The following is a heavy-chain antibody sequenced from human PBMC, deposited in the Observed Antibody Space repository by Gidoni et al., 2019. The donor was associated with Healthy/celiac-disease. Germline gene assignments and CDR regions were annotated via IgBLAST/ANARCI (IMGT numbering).Heavy chain of an antibody. D-gene: IGHD2-15*01. CDR1: GFTFSSSW. CDR2: IKQDGSEK. Sequence: EVQLVESGGGLVQPGGSLRLSCAASGFTFSSSWMSWVRQAPGKGLEWVAKIKQDGSEKYYVDAVKGRFTISRDNAKNALYLQMNSLRAEDTAVYYCAREDIGYCSGGSCSDGAGGMDVWGQGTTVTVSS. V-gene: IGHV3-7*03. J-gene: IGHJ6*02. CDR3: AREDIGYCSGGSCSDGAGGMDV.